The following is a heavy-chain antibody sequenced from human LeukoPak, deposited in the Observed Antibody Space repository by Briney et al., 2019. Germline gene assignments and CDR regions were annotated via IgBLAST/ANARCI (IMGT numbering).Heavy chain of an antibody. D-gene: IGHD1-26*01. CDR2: IDGDGSDP. CDR3: ARVKLGTTRPGLDV. V-gene: IGHV3-74*01. CDR1: GFTFSDYW. Sequence: GGSLRLSCAASGFTFSDYWMHWVRQAPGKGLVWVSRIDGDGSDPSYADPVRGRFTISRDNAKNTLYLQMNSLRAEDTAMYYCARVKLGTTRPGLDVWGQGTTVTVSS. J-gene: IGHJ6*02.